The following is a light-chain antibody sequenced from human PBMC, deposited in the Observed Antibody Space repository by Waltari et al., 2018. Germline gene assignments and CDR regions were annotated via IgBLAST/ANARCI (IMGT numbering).Light chain of an antibody. V-gene: IGLV3-25*03. CDR2: SDT. J-gene: IGLJ2*01. Sequence: SYELTQPPSVSVSPGQTARITCSGGALPKKGASWYQQRPGQAPVLVLYSDTERPSGIPERFSGSSSGTIVTLTISGVQAEDEADYYCQSADSSGNYVVFGGGTKLTVL. CDR3: QSADSSGNYVV. CDR1: ALPKKG.